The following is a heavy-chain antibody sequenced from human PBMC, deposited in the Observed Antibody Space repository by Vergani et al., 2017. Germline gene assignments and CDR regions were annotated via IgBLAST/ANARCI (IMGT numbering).Heavy chain of an antibody. CDR2: FDPEHGEV. V-gene: IGHV1-24*01. Sequence: QVQLVQSGSEVRKPGASVKVSCQVSGYSLTELTIHWVRQAPGKGLEWMGGFDPEHGEVTFAHHIKGRVTMTEDRSTDTAYMELSSLRPEDTALYYCARGTDYYDSIGYYLDYWGQGTLVTVSS. CDR3: ARGTDYYDSIGYYLDY. D-gene: IGHD3-22*01. CDR1: GYSLTELT. J-gene: IGHJ4*02.